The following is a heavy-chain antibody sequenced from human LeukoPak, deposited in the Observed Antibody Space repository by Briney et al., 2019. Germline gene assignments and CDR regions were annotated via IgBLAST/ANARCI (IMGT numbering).Heavy chain of an antibody. D-gene: IGHD6-19*01. J-gene: IGHJ4*02. CDR1: GGSISRGGYS. V-gene: IGHV4-30-4*07. Sequence: SETLSLTCAVSGGSISRGGYSWSWIRQPPGKGLEWIGYFYYSVSTYYNPSLKSRVTISVDTSKNQFSLKLSSVTAADTAMYYCVKSGGYGLIDYWGQGTLVTVSS. CDR2: FYYSVST. CDR3: VKSGGYGLIDY.